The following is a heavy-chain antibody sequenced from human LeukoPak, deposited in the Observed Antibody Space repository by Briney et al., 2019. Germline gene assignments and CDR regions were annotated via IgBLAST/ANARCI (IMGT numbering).Heavy chain of an antibody. CDR1: GGTFSGYY. CDR2: INPGGST. D-gene: IGHD2-15*01. J-gene: IGHJ4*02. V-gene: IGHV4-34*01. CDR3: AREDCSGGDCTSFDY. Sequence: SETLSLTCAVYGGTFSGYYWSWIRQSPGEGLEWIGEINPGGSTNYNPSLESRVIMSVDTSKNQFSLKMDSVSAADTAVYYCAREDCSGGDCTSFDYWGQGTLVTVSS.